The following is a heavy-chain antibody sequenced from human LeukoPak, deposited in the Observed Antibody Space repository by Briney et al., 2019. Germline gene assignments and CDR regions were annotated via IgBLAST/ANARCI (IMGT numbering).Heavy chain of an antibody. CDR3: ARADRYGTTWYGRVDY. CDR1: GFTFTTYA. J-gene: IGHJ4*02. CDR2: IRSTGGTT. Sequence: PGGSLRLSCVASGFTFTTYAMSWVRQAPGKGLESVSDIRSTGGTTAYADSVKGRFTISRDNSRNTLYLQMNSLRAEDTAVYYCARADRYGTTWYGRVDYWGQGTLVTVSS. V-gene: IGHV3-23*01. D-gene: IGHD6-13*01.